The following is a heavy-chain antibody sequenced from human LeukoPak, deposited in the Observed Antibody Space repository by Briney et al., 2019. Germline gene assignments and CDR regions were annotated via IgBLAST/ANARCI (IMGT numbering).Heavy chain of an antibody. Sequence: SETLSLTCAVHGGSFSGYYWSWIRQPPGKGLEWIGEINHSGSTNYNPSLKSRVTISVDTSKNQFSLKLSSVTAADTAVYYCARESMLYPNWIDPWGQGTLVTVSS. J-gene: IGHJ5*02. CDR2: INHSGST. V-gene: IGHV4-34*01. CDR3: ARESMLYPNWIDP. CDR1: GGSFSGYY. D-gene: IGHD2-8*01.